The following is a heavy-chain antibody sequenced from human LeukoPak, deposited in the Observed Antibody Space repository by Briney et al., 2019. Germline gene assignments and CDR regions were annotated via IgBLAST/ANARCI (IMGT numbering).Heavy chain of an antibody. D-gene: IGHD3-16*01. CDR2: MNPNSGNT. J-gene: IGHJ5*02. CDR1: GYTSTSYD. V-gene: IGHV1-8*01. Sequence: ASVKVSCKASGYTSTSYDINWVRQATGQGLEWMGWMNPNSGNTGYAQKFQGRVTMTRNTSISTAYMELSSLRSEDTAVYYCARGNYDYIWGSITGLCWFDPWGQGTLVTVSS. CDR3: ARGNYDYIWGSITGLCWFDP.